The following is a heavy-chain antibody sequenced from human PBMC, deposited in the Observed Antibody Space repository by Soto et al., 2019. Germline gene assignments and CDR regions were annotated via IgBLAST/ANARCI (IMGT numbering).Heavy chain of an antibody. D-gene: IGHD2-2*01. CDR2: IDASGGNT. Sequence: GGSLRLSCVASGFSFSTYAMSWVRQTPGRGLEWVSSIDASGGNTWYADSVKGRFTISRDNSWNTLYLLMNSLRAEDTAIYYCARESIGLCDGTNCYPPTHWSQGTLVTVSS. CDR3: ARESIGLCDGTNCYPPTH. J-gene: IGHJ4*02. V-gene: IGHV3-23*01. CDR1: GFSFSTYA.